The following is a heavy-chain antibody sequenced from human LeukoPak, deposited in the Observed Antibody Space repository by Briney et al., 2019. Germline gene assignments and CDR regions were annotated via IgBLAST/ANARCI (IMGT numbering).Heavy chain of an antibody. CDR1: GGSISSTNYY. D-gene: IGHD3-10*01. CDR3: ARGRPSDYYGSGSYYKVPWNWFDP. Sequence: SETLSLTCAVSGGSISSTNYYWGWIRQPPGKGLEWIGSIYYSGRTYYNPSLKSRVTISVDTSKNQFSLKLSSVTAADTAVYYCARGRPSDYYGSGSYYKVPWNWFDPWGQGTLVTVSS. V-gene: IGHV4-39*01. J-gene: IGHJ5*02. CDR2: IYYSGRT.